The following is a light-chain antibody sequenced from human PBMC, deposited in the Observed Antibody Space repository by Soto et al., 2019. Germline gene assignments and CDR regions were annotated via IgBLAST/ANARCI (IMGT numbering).Light chain of an antibody. CDR2: GAS. CDR1: QSVTSSY. V-gene: IGKV3-20*01. J-gene: IGKJ1*01. CDR3: HQFATSRT. Sequence: EIVLTQSPGTLSLFPGERATLSCRASQSVTSSYLAWYQQKPGQAPRLLIYGASSRAAGVPDRFSGSWSGTDFTLTISSLEPEDFAVYFCHQFATSRTFGQGTKV.